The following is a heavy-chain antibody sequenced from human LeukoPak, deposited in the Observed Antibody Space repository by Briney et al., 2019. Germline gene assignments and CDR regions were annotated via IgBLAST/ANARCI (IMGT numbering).Heavy chain of an antibody. D-gene: IGHD2-2*01. CDR2: INHSGST. Sequence: SETLSLTCAVYGGSFSGYYWSWIRQPPGKGLEWIGEINHSGSTNYNPSLKSRVTISVDTSKNQFSLKLSSVTAADTAVYYCARGPKVVVPAANLFDYWGQGTLVTVSS. CDR3: ARGPKVVVPAANLFDY. J-gene: IGHJ4*02. V-gene: IGHV4-34*01. CDR1: GGSFSGYY.